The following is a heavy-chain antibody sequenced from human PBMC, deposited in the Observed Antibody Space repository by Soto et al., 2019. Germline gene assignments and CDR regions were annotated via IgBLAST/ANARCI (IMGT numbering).Heavy chain of an antibody. Sequence: QVQLQQWGAGLLKPSETLSLTCAVYGGSFSGYYWSWIRQPPGKGLEWIGEINHSGSTNYNPSLKSRVTISVDTSKNQFSLKLSSVTAADTAVYYCARGRRGVVVPAARDGCFDYWGQGTLVTVSS. CDR3: ARGRRGVVVPAARDGCFDY. D-gene: IGHD2-2*01. J-gene: IGHJ4*02. CDR2: INHSGST. CDR1: GGSFSGYY. V-gene: IGHV4-34*01.